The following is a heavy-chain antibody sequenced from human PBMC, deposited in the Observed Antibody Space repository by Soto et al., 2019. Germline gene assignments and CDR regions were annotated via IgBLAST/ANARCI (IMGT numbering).Heavy chain of an antibody. V-gene: IGHV3-23*01. Sequence: HPGGSLRLSCAASGFTFSNAWINWVRQAPGKGLEWVATISATGGSTYYADSVKGRFTISRDNSKNTLYLQMNGLRVEDTAVYYCAKDRLAGNFDYWGQGTQVTVSS. J-gene: IGHJ4*02. CDR2: ISATGGST. CDR1: GFTFSNAW. CDR3: AKDRLAGNFDY.